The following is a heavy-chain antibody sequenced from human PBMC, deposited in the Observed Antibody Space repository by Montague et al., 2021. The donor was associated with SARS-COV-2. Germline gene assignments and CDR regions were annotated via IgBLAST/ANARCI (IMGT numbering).Heavy chain of an antibody. Sequence: SETLSLTCTVSGGSMSTVNYYWGWVRQTPGKGLDWVGSISYSGATYYNPSLKTRVSISRDTSKSQFSLELRSVTAADTAVYYCARERQEVGIYFDPWGHGTLVTVSS. J-gene: IGHJ5*02. CDR2: ISYSGAT. D-gene: IGHD1-1*01. CDR1: GGSMSTVNYY. V-gene: IGHV4-39*07. CDR3: ARERQEVGIYFDP.